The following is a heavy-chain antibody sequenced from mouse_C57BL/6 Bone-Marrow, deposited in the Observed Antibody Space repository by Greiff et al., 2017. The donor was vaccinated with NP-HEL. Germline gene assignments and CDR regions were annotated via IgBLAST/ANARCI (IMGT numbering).Heavy chain of an antibody. V-gene: IGHV1-69*01. CDR1: GYTFTSYW. Sequence: QVQLQQPGAELVMPGASVKLSCKASGYTFTSYWMHWVKQRPGQGLEWIGEIDPSDSYTNYNQKFKGKSTLTVDKSSSTAYMQLSSLTSEDSAVYYCASLYLYFDVWGTGTTVTVSS. D-gene: IGHD5-5*01. CDR2: IDPSDSYT. CDR3: ASLYLYFDV. J-gene: IGHJ1*03.